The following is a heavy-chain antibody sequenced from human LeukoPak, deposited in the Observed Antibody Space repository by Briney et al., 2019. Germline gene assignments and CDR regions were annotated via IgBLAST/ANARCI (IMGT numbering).Heavy chain of an antibody. D-gene: IGHD5-18*01. V-gene: IGHV4-34*01. CDR3: ARGEGVRIQLWRIRENWFDP. J-gene: IGHJ5*02. CDR1: GGSFSGYY. CDR2: INHSGST. Sequence: PSETLSLTCAVYGGSFSGYYWSWIRQPPGKGLEWIGEINHSGSTNYNPSLKSRVTISVDTSKNQFSLKLSSVTAADTAVYYCARGEGVRIQLWRIRENWFDPWGQGTLVTVSS.